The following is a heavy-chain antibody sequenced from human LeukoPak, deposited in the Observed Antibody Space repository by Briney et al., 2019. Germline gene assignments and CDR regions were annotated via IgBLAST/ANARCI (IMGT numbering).Heavy chain of an antibody. CDR2: ISGSGGST. V-gene: IGHV3-23*01. J-gene: IGHJ4*02. CDR1: GFTFSSYA. Sequence: GGSLRLSCAASGFTFSSYAMSWVRQAPGKGLEWVSAISGSGGSTYYADSVKGRFTISRDRSKSTVYLQMDSVRPEDTAIYYCARDPWVGSTTPHWGQGVLVTVSS. D-gene: IGHD1-26*01. CDR3: ARDPWVGSTTPH.